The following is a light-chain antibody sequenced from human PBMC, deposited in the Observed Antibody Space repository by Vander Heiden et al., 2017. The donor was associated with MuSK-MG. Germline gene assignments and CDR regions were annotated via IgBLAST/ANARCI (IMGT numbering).Light chain of an antibody. CDR2: DVT. CDR3: CSYAGSYTFGV. V-gene: IGLV2-11*01. CDR1: SSDVGGYYY. J-gene: IGLJ2*01. Sequence: QSSLTQPRSVSGSPGQSVTIPCTATSSDVGGYYYVSWYQQQPGKAPKLMIYDVTKRPSGVPDRFSGSKSGNTASLTISGLQAEDEADYYCCSYAGSYTFGVFGGGSKLTVL.